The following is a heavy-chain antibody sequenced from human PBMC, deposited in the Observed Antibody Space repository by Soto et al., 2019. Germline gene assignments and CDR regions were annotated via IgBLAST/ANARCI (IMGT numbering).Heavy chain of an antibody. D-gene: IGHD3-10*01. CDR2: LSDSGGST. J-gene: IGHJ6*02. V-gene: IGHV3-23*01. Sequence: GGSLRLSCAASGFTFSTYAMSWVRQAPGKGLEWVSALSDSGGSTYYADSVKGRFTISRDNSKNTLYLQMNSLRAEDTAVYYRAKDVAFLARGKGDFLGVDVWGQGTTVTVSS. CDR3: AKDVAFLARGKGDFLGVDV. CDR1: GFTFSTYA.